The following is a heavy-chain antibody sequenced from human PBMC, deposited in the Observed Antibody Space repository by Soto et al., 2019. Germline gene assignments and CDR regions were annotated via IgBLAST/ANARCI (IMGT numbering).Heavy chain of an antibody. D-gene: IGHD3-22*01. CDR3: AKDESRVVVPDNWFDS. CDR1: GLTFSSNA. Sequence: EVQLLESGGGLVQPGGSLRLSCAASGLTFSSNAMSWVRQAPGKGLEWVSGISDSGGSTYYADSVKGRFTISRDNSKNTLDLQMNSLRAEDTAVYYCAKDESRVVVPDNWFDSWGQGTLVTVSS. CDR2: ISDSGGST. V-gene: IGHV3-23*01. J-gene: IGHJ5*01.